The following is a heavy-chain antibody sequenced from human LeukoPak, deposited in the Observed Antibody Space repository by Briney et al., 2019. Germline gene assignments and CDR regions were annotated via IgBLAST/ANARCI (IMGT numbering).Heavy chain of an antibody. CDR3: AKAGHYYDSSGYVLDY. Sequence: GGSLRLSCAASGFTFSDYYMSWVRQAPGKGLEWVAVISYDGSNKYYADSVKGRFTISRDNSKNTLYLQMNSLRAEDTAVYYCAKAGHYYDSSGYVLDYWGQGTLVTVSS. D-gene: IGHD3-22*01. CDR1: GFTFSDYY. V-gene: IGHV3-30*18. J-gene: IGHJ4*02. CDR2: ISYDGSNK.